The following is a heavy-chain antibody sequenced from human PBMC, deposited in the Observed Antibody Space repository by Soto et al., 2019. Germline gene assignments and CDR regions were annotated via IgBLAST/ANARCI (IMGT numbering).Heavy chain of an antibody. V-gene: IGHV4-59*08. Sequence: QVQLQESGPGLVKPSETLSLTCTVSGGSISSYYWSWIRQPPGKGLEWIGYIYYSGSTNYNPSLKSRVTTSVDTSKNQFSLKLSSVTAADTAVYYCARHQWRESPDFDYWGQGTLVTVSS. D-gene: IGHD6-19*01. CDR1: GGSISSYY. CDR3: ARHQWRESPDFDY. CDR2: IYYSGST. J-gene: IGHJ4*02.